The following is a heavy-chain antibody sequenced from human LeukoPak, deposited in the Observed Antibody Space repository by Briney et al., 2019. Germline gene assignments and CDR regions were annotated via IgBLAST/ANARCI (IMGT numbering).Heavy chain of an antibody. CDR1: GGSISSYY. CDR2: IYYSGST. V-gene: IGHV4-59*08. J-gene: IGHJ4*02. CDR3: ARSIQLWDYYFDY. D-gene: IGHD5-18*01. Sequence: PSETLSLTCTVSGGSISSYYWSWIRRPPGKGLEWIGYIYYSGSTNYNPSLKSRVTISVDTSKNQFSLKLSSVTAADTAVYYCARSIQLWDYYFDYWGQGTLVTVSS.